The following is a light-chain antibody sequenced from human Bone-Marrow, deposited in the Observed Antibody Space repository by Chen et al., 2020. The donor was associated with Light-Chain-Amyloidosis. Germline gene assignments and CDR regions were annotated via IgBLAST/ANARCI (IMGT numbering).Light chain of an antibody. V-gene: IGLV1-40*01. J-gene: IGLJ3*02. CDR2: GTT. CDR3: QSYDRSLSGSV. CDR1: SSNIGANYD. Sequence: QSVLTQPPSVSGAPGQWLTIPCTGSSSNIGANYDVHWYQQLPRTAPKLLIFGTTNRPSGVPDRFSGSKSGTSASLAITGLQAEDEADYYCQSYDRSLSGSVFGGGTKLTVL.